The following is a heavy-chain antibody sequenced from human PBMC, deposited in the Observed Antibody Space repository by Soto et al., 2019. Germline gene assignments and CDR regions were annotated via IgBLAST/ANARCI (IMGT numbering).Heavy chain of an antibody. J-gene: IGHJ4*02. CDR2: VSGTGSTT. D-gene: IGHD2-21*01. V-gene: IGHV3-23*01. CDR3: AKQSYSHSLDH. Sequence: GGSLRLSCVSSEFAFSNFAMSWVRQAPGKGLEWVATVSGTGSTTYYADSVKGRFTISRDNSDNTLYLQMTSLRADDTAVYFCAKQSYSHSLDHWGPGTLVTVSS. CDR1: EFAFSNFA.